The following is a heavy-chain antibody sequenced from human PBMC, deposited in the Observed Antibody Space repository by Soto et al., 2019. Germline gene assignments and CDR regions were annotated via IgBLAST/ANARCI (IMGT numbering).Heavy chain of an antibody. D-gene: IGHD6-13*01. Sequence: ASVKVSCKASGYTFTGYYMHWVRQAPGQGLEWMGWINPNSGGTNYAQKFQGWVTMTRDTSISTAYMELSRLRSDDTAVYYCAREHSNSWDAFDIWGQGTMVTVSS. CDR3: AREHSNSWDAFDI. V-gene: IGHV1-2*04. CDR2: INPNSGGT. CDR1: GYTFTGYY. J-gene: IGHJ3*02.